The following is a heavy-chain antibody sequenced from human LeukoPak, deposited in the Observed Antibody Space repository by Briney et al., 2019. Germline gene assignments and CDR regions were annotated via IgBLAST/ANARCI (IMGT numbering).Heavy chain of an antibody. CDR3: ARVMVSYYYDSSGYPFDY. Sequence: GGSLRLSCAASGFTVSSNYMSWVRQAPGKGLEWVSVIYSGGSTYYADSVKGRFTISRDNSKNTLYLQMNSLRAEDTAVYYCARVMVSYYYDSSGYPFDYWGQGTLVTVSS. CDR2: IYSGGST. CDR1: GFTVSSNY. V-gene: IGHV3-53*01. D-gene: IGHD3-22*01. J-gene: IGHJ4*02.